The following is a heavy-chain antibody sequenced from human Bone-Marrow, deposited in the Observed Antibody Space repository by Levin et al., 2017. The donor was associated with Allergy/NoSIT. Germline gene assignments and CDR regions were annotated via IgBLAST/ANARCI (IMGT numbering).Heavy chain of an antibody. CDR1: GFTLTTYW. V-gene: IGHV3-7*01. Sequence: GESLKISCAASGFTLTTYWMDWVRQAPGKGLEWVANINEDGSEIYYVNSVKGRFTISRDNAKNSLYLHLNSLTAEDTAVYYCGRFTRGNEADYWGQGTLVIVSS. D-gene: IGHD2-15*01. CDR2: INEDGSEI. CDR3: GRFTRGNEADY. J-gene: IGHJ4*02.